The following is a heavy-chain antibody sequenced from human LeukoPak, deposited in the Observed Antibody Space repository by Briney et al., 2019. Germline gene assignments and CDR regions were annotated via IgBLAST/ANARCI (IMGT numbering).Heavy chain of an antibody. CDR2: ITSSSSTI. CDR1: GFTFSTYS. D-gene: IGHD4-17*01. J-gene: IGHJ4*02. V-gene: IGHV3-48*02. CDR3: ARDLAPANYGDLEPLDS. Sequence: GGSLRLSCAASGFTFSTYSMNWVRQAPGKGLEWVSYITSSSSTIYYADSVKGRFTISRDNAKNSLYLQMNSLRDEDTAVYYCARDLAPANYGDLEPLDSWGQGTLVTVSS.